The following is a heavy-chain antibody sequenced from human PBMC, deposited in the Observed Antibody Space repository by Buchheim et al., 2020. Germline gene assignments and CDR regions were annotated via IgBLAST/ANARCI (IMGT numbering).Heavy chain of an antibody. CDR3: ARAKGGDSVYGWDDAFDI. V-gene: IGHV4-30-2*01. CDR1: GGSISSGGYS. Sequence: QLQLQESGPGLVKPSETLSLTCAVSGGSISSGGYSWSWIRQPPGKGLEWIGYIYHSGSTYYNPSLKSRVTISVDRSKNQFSLKLSSVTAADTAVYYCARAKGGDSVYGWDDAFDIWGQGT. J-gene: IGHJ3*02. D-gene: IGHD2-21*02. CDR2: IYHSGST.